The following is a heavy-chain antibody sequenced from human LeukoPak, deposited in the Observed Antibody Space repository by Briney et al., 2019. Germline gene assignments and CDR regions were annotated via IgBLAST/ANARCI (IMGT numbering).Heavy chain of an antibody. CDR3: AKDRGWRELIDY. D-gene: IGHD1-7*01. J-gene: IGHJ4*02. V-gene: IGHV3-30*02. CDR2: TRYDGRTE. Sequence: PGGSLRLSCATSGFTLSSFGMYWVRQAPGKGLEWVAFTRYDGRTEYYADSVKGRFTFSRDSRRNTVYLQMNGLRPEDTAVYYCAKDRGWRELIDYWGQGTLVSVSS. CDR1: GFTLSSFG.